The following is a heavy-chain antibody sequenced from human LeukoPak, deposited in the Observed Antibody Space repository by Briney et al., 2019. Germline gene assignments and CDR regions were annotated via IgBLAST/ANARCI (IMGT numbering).Heavy chain of an antibody. D-gene: IGHD6-6*01. V-gene: IGHV3-23*01. Sequence: GGSLRLSCAASGFTFSSYAMSWVRQAPGKGLEWVSAISGSGGSTYYADSVKGRFTISRDNSKNTLYLQMNSLRAEDTAVYYCAKGGQLFSPRYYYYMDVWGKGTTVTVSS. J-gene: IGHJ6*03. CDR2: ISGSGGST. CDR3: AKGGQLFSPRYYYYMDV. CDR1: GFTFSSYA.